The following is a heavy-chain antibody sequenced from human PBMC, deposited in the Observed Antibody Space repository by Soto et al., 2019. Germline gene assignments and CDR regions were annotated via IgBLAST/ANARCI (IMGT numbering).Heavy chain of an antibody. CDR3: ARLPEVENIKDPTALDY. D-gene: IGHD2-15*01. J-gene: IGHJ4*02. CDR1: GGSFSGYY. Sequence: QVQLRQWGAGLLKPSETLSLTCAVYGGSFSGYYWSWIRQPPGKGLEWIGEINHSGSTNYNPSLKSRVTISVDTSKNQFSLKLSSVTAADTAVYYCARLPEVENIKDPTALDYWGQGTLVTVSS. V-gene: IGHV4-34*01. CDR2: INHSGST.